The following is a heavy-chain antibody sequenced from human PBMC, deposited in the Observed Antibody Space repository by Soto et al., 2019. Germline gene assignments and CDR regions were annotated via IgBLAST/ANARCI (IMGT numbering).Heavy chain of an antibody. CDR2: IKQDGSEK. CDR1: GFTFSSYW. Sequence: GGSLRLSCAASGFTFSSYWMSWVRQAPGKGLEWVANIKQDGSEKYYVDSVKGRFTISRDNAKNSLYLQMDSLRAEDTAVYYCARNDMKTTSSYYYYGMDVWGQGTTVTVSS. CDR3: ARNDMKTTSSYYYYGMDV. D-gene: IGHD3-9*01. J-gene: IGHJ6*02. V-gene: IGHV3-7*01.